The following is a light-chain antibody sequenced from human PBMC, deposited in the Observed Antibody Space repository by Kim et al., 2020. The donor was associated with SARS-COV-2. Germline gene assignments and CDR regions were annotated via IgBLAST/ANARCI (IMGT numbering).Light chain of an antibody. CDR2: AAS. CDR1: QDISNF. J-gene: IGKJ3*01. V-gene: IGKV1-9*01. CDR3: EQLNTYPRA. Sequence: DIQLTQSPSFLSASVGDRFTITCRASQDISNFLAWYQQKPGKAPKLLIYAASTLQAGVPSRFSGSGSGTEFTLTINSLQPEDFATYYCEQLNTYPRAFGPGTKVDIK.